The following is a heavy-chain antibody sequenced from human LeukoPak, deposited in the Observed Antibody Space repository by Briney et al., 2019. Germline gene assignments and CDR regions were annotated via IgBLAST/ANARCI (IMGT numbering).Heavy chain of an antibody. CDR1: GGSFSGYY. J-gene: IGHJ6*03. D-gene: IGHD5-24*01. CDR2: TNHSGST. Sequence: SETLSLTCAVYGGSFSGYYWSWIRQPPGKGLEWIGETNHSGSTNYNPSLKSRVTISVDTSKNQFSLKLSSVTAADTAVYHCARGRDGYNYVYYYYYYMDVWGKGTTVTVSS. V-gene: IGHV4-34*01. CDR3: ARGRDGYNYVYYYYYYMDV.